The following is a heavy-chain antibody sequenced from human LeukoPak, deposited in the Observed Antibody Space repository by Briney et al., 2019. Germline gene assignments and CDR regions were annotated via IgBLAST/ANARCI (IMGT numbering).Heavy chain of an antibody. CDR2: IKQDGSEK. Sequence: GGSLRLSCAASGFTFSSYWMSWVRQAPGKGLEWVANIKQDGSEKYYVDSVKGRFTISRDNAKNSLYLQMNSLRAEDTAVYYCARDGLRPPLVGGMDVWGKGTTVTVSS. V-gene: IGHV3-7*03. J-gene: IGHJ6*04. CDR3: ARDGLRPPLVGGMDV. D-gene: IGHD5-18*01. CDR1: GFTFSSYW.